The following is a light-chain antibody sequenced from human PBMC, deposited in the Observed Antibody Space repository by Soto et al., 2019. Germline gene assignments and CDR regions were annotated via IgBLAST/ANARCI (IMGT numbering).Light chain of an antibody. J-gene: IGKJ1*01. V-gene: IGKV1-5*03. CDR2: KAS. Sequence: DIQLTQTPNTLPASXXDRVTITCRASQSISSWLAWYQQKPGKAPKLLIYKASSLQSGVPSRFSGSGSGTEFTLTISSLQPDDFATYYCQQYNSYSWTVGQGTKADIK. CDR1: QSISSW. CDR3: QQYNSYSWT.